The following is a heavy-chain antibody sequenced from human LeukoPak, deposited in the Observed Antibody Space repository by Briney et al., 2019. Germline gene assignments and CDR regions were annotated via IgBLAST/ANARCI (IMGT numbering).Heavy chain of an antibody. V-gene: IGHV3-30*03. D-gene: IGHD6-13*01. J-gene: IGHJ6*03. CDR1: GFTVSSNY. CDR2: ISYDGSHK. Sequence: GGSLRLSCAASGFTVSSNYMSWVRQAPGKGLEWVAVISYDGSHKYYADSVKGRFTISRDNSKNTLYLQMNCLRAEDTAVYYCARDFLAAGYYYYYYMDVWGKGTTVTVSS. CDR3: ARDFLAAGYYYYYYMDV.